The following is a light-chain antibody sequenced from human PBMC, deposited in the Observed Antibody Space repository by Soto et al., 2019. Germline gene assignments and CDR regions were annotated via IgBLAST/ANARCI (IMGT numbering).Light chain of an antibody. CDR2: VAA. J-gene: IGKJ1*01. CDR3: QKYDSAPWT. Sequence: DIQMTQSPSSLSASVGDRVTITCRASQGIRNYLAWYQQKPGKVPKPLIYVAATLQSGVPSRFSGSGSGTDFTLTISSLQPEDVATYYCQKYDSAPWTFGQGTKVEIK. V-gene: IGKV1-27*01. CDR1: QGIRNY.